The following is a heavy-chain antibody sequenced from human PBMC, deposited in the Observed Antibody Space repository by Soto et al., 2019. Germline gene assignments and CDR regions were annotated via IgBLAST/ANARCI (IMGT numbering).Heavy chain of an antibody. CDR3: ARVGYGGNSDAFDI. Sequence: SETLSLTCAVYGGSFSGYYWSWIRQPPGKGLEWIGEINHSGSTNYNPSLKSRVTISVDTSKNQFSLKLSSVTAADTAVYYCARVGYGGNSDAFDIWGQGTMVTVSS. V-gene: IGHV4-34*01. CDR1: GGSFSGYY. J-gene: IGHJ3*02. CDR2: INHSGST. D-gene: IGHD4-17*01.